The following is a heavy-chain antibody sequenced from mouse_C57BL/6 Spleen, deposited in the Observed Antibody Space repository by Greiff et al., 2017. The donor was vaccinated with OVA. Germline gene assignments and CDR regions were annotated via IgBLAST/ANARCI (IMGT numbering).Heavy chain of an antibody. CDR3: TREGHYYGSSFDY. CDR1: GYTFTDYE. CDR2: IDPETGGT. V-gene: IGHV1-15*01. J-gene: IGHJ2*01. Sequence: VHLVESGAELVRPGASVTLSCKASGYTFTDYEMHWVKQTPVHGLEWIGAIDPETGGTAYNQKFKGKAILTADKSSSTAYMELRSLTSEDSAVYYGTREGHYYGSSFDYWGQGTTLTVSS. D-gene: IGHD1-1*01.